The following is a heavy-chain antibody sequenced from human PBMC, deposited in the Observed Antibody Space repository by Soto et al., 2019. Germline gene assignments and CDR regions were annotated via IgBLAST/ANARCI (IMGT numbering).Heavy chain of an antibody. CDR1: GYRFSSFW. Sequence: GESLKISCKTSGYRFSSFWIGWVRQMPGEGLQWMGIIYPDDSDTTYSPSFQGQVTLSADRSNGTAYLQWSSLKASDTAMYYCVRNVQDGSMQVCYLAYWGQGTKVTVSS. CDR2: IYPDDSDT. V-gene: IGHV5-51*01. D-gene: IGHD2-15*01. J-gene: IGHJ4*02. CDR3: VRNVQDGSMQVCYLAY.